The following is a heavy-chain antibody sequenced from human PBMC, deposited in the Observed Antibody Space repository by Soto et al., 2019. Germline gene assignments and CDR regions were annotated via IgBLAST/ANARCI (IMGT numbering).Heavy chain of an antibody. CDR1: GGTLSDYA. CDR3: AVAAVREIMAQESSGMAV. J-gene: IGHJ6*02. V-gene: IGHV1-69*01. CDR2: IMPTVDSA. Sequence: QVQLVQSGAEVKTPGSSVKVSCKASGGTLSDYAISWVRQAPGQGLEWMGGIMPTVDSAKNGQNFQGRLTISADESTSTATLELSSLRSDDPAVYYCAVAAVREIMAQESSGMAVWGQGTTVIVSS. D-gene: IGHD3-10*01.